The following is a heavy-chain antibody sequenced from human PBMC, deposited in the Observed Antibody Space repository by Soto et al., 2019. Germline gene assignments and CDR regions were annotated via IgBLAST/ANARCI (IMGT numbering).Heavy chain of an antibody. Sequence: EVQLVESGGTLVQPGESLRLSCVASGFTSRDYWMSWARQAPGKGLEWVANIKTDGSEVYYANSVQGRVTVSRDNAKNSLYLHMTSLTAEDTAIYSCGRDGYGGDWITGFWCQGALVSGS. CDR3: GRDGYGGDWITGF. D-gene: IGHD2-21*02. V-gene: IGHV3-7*01. J-gene: IGHJ4*02. CDR2: IKTDGSEV. CDR1: GFTSRDYW.